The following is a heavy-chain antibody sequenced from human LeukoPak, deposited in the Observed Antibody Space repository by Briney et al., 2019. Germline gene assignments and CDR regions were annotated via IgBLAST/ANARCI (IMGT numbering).Heavy chain of an antibody. CDR3: ASDPSIVEMATTQAGNYFDY. V-gene: IGHV3-11*01. J-gene: IGHJ4*02. CDR2: ISSSGSTI. D-gene: IGHD5-24*01. Sequence: PGGSLRLSCAASGFTFSDYYMSWIRQAPGKGLEWVSYISSSGSTIYYADSVKGRFTISRDNAKNSLYLQINSLRAEDTAVYYCASDPSIVEMATTQAGNYFDYWGQGTLVTVSS. CDR1: GFTFSDYY.